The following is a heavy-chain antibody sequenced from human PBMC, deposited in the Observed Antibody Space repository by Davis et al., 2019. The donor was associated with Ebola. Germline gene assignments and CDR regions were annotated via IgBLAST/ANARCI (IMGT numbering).Heavy chain of an antibody. V-gene: IGHV1-2*06. J-gene: IGHJ6*04. CDR3: ARAEPQVVPAAMSHYYYYYGMDV. D-gene: IGHD2-2*01. CDR1: GYTFTGYY. CDR2: INPNSGGP. Sequence: AASVKVSCKASGYTFTGYYMHWVRQAPGQGLEWMGRINPNSGGPNYAQKFQGRVTMTRDTSISTAYMELSRLRSDDTAVYYCARAEPQVVPAAMSHYYYYYGMDVWGKGTTVTVSS.